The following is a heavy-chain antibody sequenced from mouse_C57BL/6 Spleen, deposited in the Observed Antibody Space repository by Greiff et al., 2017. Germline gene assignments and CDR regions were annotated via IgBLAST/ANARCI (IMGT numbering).Heavy chain of an antibody. V-gene: IGHV6-3*01. Sequence: EVKLMESGGGLVQPGGSMKLSCVASGFTFSNYWMNWVRQSPETGLEWVAQIRLKSDNYATHYAESVIGRFTISRDDSKSSVYLQMNNLRAEDTGIYYCTETTVVGAYWGQGTLVTVSA. D-gene: IGHD1-1*01. CDR2: IRLKSDNYAT. CDR1: GFTFSNYW. CDR3: TETTVVGAY. J-gene: IGHJ3*01.